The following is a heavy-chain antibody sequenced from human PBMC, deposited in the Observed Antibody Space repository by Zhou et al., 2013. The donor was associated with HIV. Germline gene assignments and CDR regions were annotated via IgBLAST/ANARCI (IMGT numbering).Heavy chain of an antibody. J-gene: IGHJ4*02. V-gene: IGHV1-69*04. CDR3: ARDGDQASRKGSAKPLDY. CDR1: GGTFSSYA. CDR2: IIPILGIA. Sequence: QVQLVQSGAEVKKPGSSVKVSCKASGGTFSSYAISWVRQAPGQGLEWMGRIIPILGIANYAQKFQGRVTITADKSTSTAYMELSSLRSEDTAVYYCARDGDQASRKGSAKPLDYWGQGTLVTVSS. D-gene: IGHD1-26*01.